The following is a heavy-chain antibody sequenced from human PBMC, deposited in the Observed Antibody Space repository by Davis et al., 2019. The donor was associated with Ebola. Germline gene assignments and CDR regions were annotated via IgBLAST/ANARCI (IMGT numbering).Heavy chain of an antibody. CDR3: AMFARNPNS. V-gene: IGHV3-7*01. CDR2: IKPDGTEK. D-gene: IGHD1-14*01. Sequence: PAETLSLSCAASGFTINRDWMTWVRQILGKGLEWVATIKPDGTEKYYVDSVKGRFTISRDNSKNSLYLQMDSLTADDTAIYHFAMFARNPNSWGQGTLVTVSS. J-gene: IGHJ4*02. CDR1: GFTINRDW.